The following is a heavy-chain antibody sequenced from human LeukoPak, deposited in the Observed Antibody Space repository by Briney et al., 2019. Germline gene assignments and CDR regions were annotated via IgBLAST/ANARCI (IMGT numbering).Heavy chain of an antibody. CDR2: IYYSGST. J-gene: IGHJ6*03. CDR1: GGSISSSSYS. Sequence: SETLSLTCSVSGGSISSSSYSWGWIRQPPGKGLEWIGSIYYSGSTYYNPSLKSRVTISVDTSKNQFSLRLSSVTAADAAVYYCARMRLGYCSSTTCYNYYYYMDVWGKGTTVTVSS. CDR3: ARMRLGYCSSTTCYNYYYYMDV. V-gene: IGHV4-39*07. D-gene: IGHD2-2*01.